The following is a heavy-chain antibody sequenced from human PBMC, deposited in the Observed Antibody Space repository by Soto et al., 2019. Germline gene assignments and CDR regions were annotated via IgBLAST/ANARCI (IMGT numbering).Heavy chain of an antibody. Sequence: QVHLQESGPGLVKPSETLSLTCTVSGGSVSNYYWSWIRQPPGKGLEWIGYIYYTGRTSYNPSLTSRVTISVDTSKNQFSLKLNSMTAADKAVYYCLRTVLEGSGDIWGQGTLVTVSS. J-gene: IGHJ3*02. CDR3: LRTVLEGSGDI. CDR2: IYYTGRT. CDR1: GGSVSNYY. V-gene: IGHV4-59*02. D-gene: IGHD3-10*01.